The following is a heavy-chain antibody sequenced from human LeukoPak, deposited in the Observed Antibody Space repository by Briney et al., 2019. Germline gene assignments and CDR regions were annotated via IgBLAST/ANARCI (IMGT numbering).Heavy chain of an antibody. Sequence: GGSLRPSCAASGFTFSNYALSWVRQVPGKGLEWVPGITGSGGSTYYADSVKGRFTISRDNSKNTLYLQMNSLRAEDTAVYFCAKDDGGSVTTTDFEYWGQGTLVTVSS. D-gene: IGHD4-17*01. CDR1: GFTFSNYA. J-gene: IGHJ4*02. CDR2: ITGSGGST. V-gene: IGHV3-23*01. CDR3: AKDDGGSVTTTDFEY.